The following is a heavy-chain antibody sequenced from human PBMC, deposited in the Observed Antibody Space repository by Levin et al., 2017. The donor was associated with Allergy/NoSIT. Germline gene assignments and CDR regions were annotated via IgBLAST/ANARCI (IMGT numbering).Heavy chain of an antibody. D-gene: IGHD1-26*01. J-gene: IGHJ4*02. CDR1: GYTFTSYG. V-gene: IGHV1-18*01. Sequence: GESLKISCKASGYTFTSYGISWVRQAPGQGLEWMGWISAYNGNTNYAQKLQGRVTMTTDTSTSTAYMELRSLRSDDTAVYYCARTVVGWELLVGGNYFDYWGQGTLVTVSS. CDR2: ISAYNGNT. CDR3: ARTVVGWELLVGGNYFDY.